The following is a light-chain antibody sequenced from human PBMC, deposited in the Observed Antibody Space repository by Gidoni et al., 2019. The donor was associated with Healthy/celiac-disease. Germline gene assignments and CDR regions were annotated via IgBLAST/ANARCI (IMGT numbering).Light chain of an antibody. J-gene: IGKJ1*01. Sequence: DIVMTQSPDSLAVSLGERATIICTSSQSVLYNSNNKNYLAWYQQKPGQPPKLPFYWASTRQAGVPDRFSGSGSGTDFTLSISSLQAEDVAVYYCQQHYDMPWTFXRXTRVELK. CDR3: QQHYDMPWT. CDR2: WAS. V-gene: IGKV4-1*01. CDR1: QSVLYNSNNKNY.